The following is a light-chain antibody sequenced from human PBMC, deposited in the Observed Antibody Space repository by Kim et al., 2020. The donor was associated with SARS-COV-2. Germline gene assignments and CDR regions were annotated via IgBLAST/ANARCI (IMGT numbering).Light chain of an antibody. CDR2: GAS. J-gene: IGKJ2*01. CDR3: QQFNNLYT. V-gene: IGKV1-33*01. CDR1: EDISKY. Sequence: DIQMTQSPSSLSASVGDRVTITCRASEDISKYLNWYQQRPGKAPNLLISGASDLEPGVPSRFSGSGSWTDFTLTISSLQPEDFATYYCQQFNNLYTFGQGTKLEI.